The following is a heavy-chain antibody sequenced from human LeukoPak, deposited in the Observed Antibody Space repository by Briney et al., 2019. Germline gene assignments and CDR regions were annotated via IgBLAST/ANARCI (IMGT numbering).Heavy chain of an antibody. CDR1: GFTFDDYG. V-gene: IGHV3-20*04. Sequence: GGSLRLSCAASGFTFDDYGMSWVRHAPGKGLEWGSGINWNGGSTAYADSVKGRFTISRDNAKNSLYLQMNSLRAEDTALYYCARGRPYYYDSSGYLLMGYFDYWGQGTLVTVSS. CDR3: ARGRPYYYDSSGYLLMGYFDY. D-gene: IGHD3-22*01. J-gene: IGHJ4*02. CDR2: INWNGGST.